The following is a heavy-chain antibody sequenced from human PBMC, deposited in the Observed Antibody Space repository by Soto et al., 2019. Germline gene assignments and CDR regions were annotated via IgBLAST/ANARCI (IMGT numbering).Heavy chain of an antibody. CDR2: IFPSDSDT. D-gene: IGHD3-22*01. J-gene: IGHJ5*02. V-gene: IGHV5-51*01. Sequence: GESLKISCRTSGYKFTSYWIAWVRQMPGKGLEWMGIIFPSDSDTRYSPSFQGQVTISADRSTSTVFLQWASLKASDTAVYFCARKDKSGYFNWFDPWGQGTLVTVSS. CDR1: GYKFTSYW. CDR3: ARKDKSGYFNWFDP.